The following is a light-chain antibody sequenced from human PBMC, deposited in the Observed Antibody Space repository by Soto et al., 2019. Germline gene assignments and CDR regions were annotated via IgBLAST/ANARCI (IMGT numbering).Light chain of an antibody. CDR1: QSVTSDY. CDR3: QQYGRP. V-gene: IGKV3-20*01. CDR2: GAS. Sequence: EIVLTQSPVTLSLSPGERATLSCRASQSVTSDYLSCYQQKPCQAPSLLIHGASSRATGIPDRFNGSGSRTDFTLTISRQLPEDFAVYYSQQYGRPFGQGTKVDIK. J-gene: IGKJ1*01.